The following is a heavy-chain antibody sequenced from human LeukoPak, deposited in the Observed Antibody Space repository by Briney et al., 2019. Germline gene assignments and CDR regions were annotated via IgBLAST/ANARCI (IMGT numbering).Heavy chain of an antibody. V-gene: IGHV1-69*05. CDR1: GGTFSSYA. D-gene: IGHD2-2*01. J-gene: IGHJ6*03. CDR3: ARGPPGYCSSTSCYLDYMDV. CDR2: IIPIFRTA. Sequence: ASVKVSCKASGGTFSSYAISWVRQAPGQGLEWMGGIIPIFRTANYAQKFQGRVTITTDESTSTAYMELSSLRSEDTAVYYYARGPPGYCSSTSCYLDYMDVWGKGTTVTVSS.